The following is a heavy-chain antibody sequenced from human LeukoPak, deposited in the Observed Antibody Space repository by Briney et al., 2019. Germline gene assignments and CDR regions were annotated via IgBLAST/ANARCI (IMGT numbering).Heavy chain of an antibody. CDR1: GDSISIYY. CDR3: ARDGTKDYDFWSGYYSYYYYGMDV. CDR2: ILRSGSN. V-gene: IGHV4-4*07. D-gene: IGHD3-3*01. J-gene: IGHJ6*01. Sequence: PSDTLSLTCTVSGDSISIYYWRWIRHPAEKGLEGIGRILRSGSNKQNPPLKSRVTMSVDTSKNQFSLKLSSVTAADTAVYYCARDGTKDYDFWSGYYSYYYYGMDVWGQGTTVTVS.